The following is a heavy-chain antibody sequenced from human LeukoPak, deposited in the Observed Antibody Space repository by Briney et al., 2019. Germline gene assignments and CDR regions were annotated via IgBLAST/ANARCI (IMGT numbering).Heavy chain of an antibody. CDR2: IYYTGNT. J-gene: IGHJ3*02. Sequence: SETLSLTCTVSAGSISGYYWTWIRQPPGKGLEGIGNIYYTGNTDYNRSLKSRVTISMDPSKNQFSLKLSSVTAADTALYYCARERVIATTYDAFDIWGQGTMVTVSS. CDR3: ARERVIATTYDAFDI. D-gene: IGHD2-15*01. CDR1: AGSISGYY. V-gene: IGHV4-59*01.